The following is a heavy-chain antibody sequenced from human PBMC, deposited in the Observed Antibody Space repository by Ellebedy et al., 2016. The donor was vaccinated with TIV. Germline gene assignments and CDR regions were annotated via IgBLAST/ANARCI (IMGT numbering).Heavy chain of an antibody. V-gene: IGHV3-7*01. J-gene: IGHJ6*02. CDR1: GFTFNTFW. CDR2: IKQDGSED. Sequence: PGGSLRLSCATSGFTFNTFWMGWVRQAPGEGLEWVANIKQDGSEDYYVDSVKGRFTISRDNAKNSLYLQMNSLRAEDTAVYYCARLPYYYYGMDVWGQGTTVTVSS. CDR3: ARLPYYYYGMDV.